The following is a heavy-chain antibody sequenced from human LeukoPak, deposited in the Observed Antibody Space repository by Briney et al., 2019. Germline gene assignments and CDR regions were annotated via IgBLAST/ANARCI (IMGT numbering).Heavy chain of an antibody. V-gene: IGHV4-34*01. CDR3: ARFMDPYYFDY. J-gene: IGHJ4*02. CDR2: INHSGST. CDR1: GASFSVYS. Sequence: PSETLSLTCAVYGASFSVYSWGWIRQPPGKWLEWIGEINHSGSTNYNPSLKSRVTISVDTSKNQFSLKLSSVTAADTAVYYCARFMDPYYFDYWGQGTLVTVSS. D-gene: IGHD2-2*03.